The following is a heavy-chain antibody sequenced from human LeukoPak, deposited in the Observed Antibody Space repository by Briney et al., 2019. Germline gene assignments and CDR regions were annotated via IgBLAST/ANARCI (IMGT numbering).Heavy chain of an antibody. D-gene: IGHD2-8*01. J-gene: IGHJ4*02. CDR2: IKQDGSEK. CDR1: GFTFSSYW. CDR3: AKDPVNGFNYFDF. V-gene: IGHV3-7*03. Sequence: GGSLRLSCAASGFTFSSYWMSWVRQAPGKGLEWVANIKQDGSEKYYVDSVKGRFTISRDNAKNSLYLQMNSLRVEDTAVYYCAKDPVNGFNYFDFWGQGTLVTVSS.